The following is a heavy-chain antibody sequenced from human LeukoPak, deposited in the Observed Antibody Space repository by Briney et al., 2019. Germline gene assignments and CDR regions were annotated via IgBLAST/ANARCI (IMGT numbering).Heavy chain of an antibody. CDR2: IKQDGTEK. J-gene: IGHJ5*02. D-gene: IGHD6-19*01. V-gene: IGHV3-7*05. CDR3: ARGMTVAANWSDP. Sequence: HAGGSLRLSCAASGFTFSNYWMNWVRQAPGKGLEWVANIKQDGTEKYYVDSVKGRFTISRDNAENSLNLQMNSLRAEDTAVYYCARGMTVAANWSDPWGQGTLVTVSS. CDR1: GFTFSNYW.